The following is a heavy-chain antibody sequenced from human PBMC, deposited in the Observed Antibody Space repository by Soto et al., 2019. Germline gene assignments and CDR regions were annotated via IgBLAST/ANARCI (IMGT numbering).Heavy chain of an antibody. Sequence: HPGGSLRLSCAASGFTFSSYGMHWVRQAPGKGLEWGSAISGSGGSTYYADSVKGRITVSRDNSKNTLHLQMSSLRDEDKAVYYCARDHGEWLYQDYYYYYGMDVWGQGTTVTVSS. CDR2: ISGSGGST. CDR1: GFTFSSYG. D-gene: IGHD3-3*01. J-gene: IGHJ6*02. V-gene: IGHV3-23*01. CDR3: ARDHGEWLYQDYYYYYGMDV.